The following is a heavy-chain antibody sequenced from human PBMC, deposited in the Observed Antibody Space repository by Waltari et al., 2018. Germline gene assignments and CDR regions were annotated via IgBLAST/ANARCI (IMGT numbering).Heavy chain of an antibody. CDR1: GFTFSTYW. Sequence: EVQLVESGGGLVQPGGSLRLSCEASGFTFSTYWMYWVRQAPGKGLGWGSRIHADGSATTYADSVMGRFTISRDNAKNTVFLQMNSLRAEDTAVYYCARGGHFDWLPTDYWGQGTLVTVSS. CDR2: IHADGSAT. V-gene: IGHV3-74*01. CDR3: ARGGHFDWLPTDY. J-gene: IGHJ4*02. D-gene: IGHD3-9*01.